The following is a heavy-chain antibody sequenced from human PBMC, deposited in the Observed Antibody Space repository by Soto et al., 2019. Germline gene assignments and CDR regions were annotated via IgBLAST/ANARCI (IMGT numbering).Heavy chain of an antibody. CDR2: ISSSSTTI. CDR3: ARPSRDGYDYYFDY. D-gene: IGHD5-12*01. J-gene: IGHJ4*02. V-gene: IGHV3-48*02. CDR1: GFTFSTYS. Sequence: PGGSLRLSCAASGFTFSTYSMNWVRQAPGKGLEWVSYISSSSTTIYYADSVKGRFTISRDNAKNSLYLQMNSLRDADTAVYYCARPSRDGYDYYFDYWGQGTRVTVS.